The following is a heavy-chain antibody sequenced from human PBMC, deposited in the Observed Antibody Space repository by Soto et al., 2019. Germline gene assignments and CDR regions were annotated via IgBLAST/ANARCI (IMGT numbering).Heavy chain of an antibody. Sequence: GGSLRRSCAGSGFTFSNYLMHWVRQAPGKGLEWVAGISYDGNTKLYADSVKGRFTISRDNSENTLFLQLNSLGTEDTAVYYCANEARTYINTFENWGQGTLVTVSS. CDR3: ANEARTYINTFEN. D-gene: IGHD2-21*01. V-gene: IGHV3-30-3*02. CDR1: GFTFSNYL. CDR2: ISYDGNTK. J-gene: IGHJ4*02.